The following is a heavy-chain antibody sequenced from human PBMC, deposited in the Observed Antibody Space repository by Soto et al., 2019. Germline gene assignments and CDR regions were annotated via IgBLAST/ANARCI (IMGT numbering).Heavy chain of an antibody. D-gene: IGHD2-2*02. J-gene: IGHJ5*02. CDR3: VRSWGVYCSSTRCYSPWLDP. CDR2: ISSSGSPI. V-gene: IGHV3-48*03. CDR1: GFTFSSHE. Sequence: VGSLRLSCVASGFTFSSHEMNWVRQAPGKGLEWVSYISSSGSPIDYADSVRGRFTISRDNAKNSVILQMNSLRVEDTAVYYCVRSWGVYCSSTRCYSPWLDPWGQGTLVTVSS.